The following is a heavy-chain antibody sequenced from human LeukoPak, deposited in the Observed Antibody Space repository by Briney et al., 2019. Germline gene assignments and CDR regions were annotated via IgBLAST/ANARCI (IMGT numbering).Heavy chain of an antibody. CDR3: ARVSRGYYDSSAYSS. V-gene: IGHV1-2*02. CDR2: INPNSGGT. D-gene: IGHD3-22*01. Sequence: ASVKVSCKASGYTFTGYYMHWVRQAPGQGLEWMGWINPNSGGTNYAQKFQGRVTMTRDTSISTAYMELSRLRPDDTGVYYCARVSRGYYDSSAYSSWGQGTLVTVSS. J-gene: IGHJ5*02. CDR1: GYTFTGYY.